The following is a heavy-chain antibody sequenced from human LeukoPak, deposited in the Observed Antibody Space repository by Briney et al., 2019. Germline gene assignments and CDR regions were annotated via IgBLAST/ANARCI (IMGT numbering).Heavy chain of an antibody. CDR1: GFTFSSYS. CDR3: ASLVVPLVATKDLN. Sequence: GGSLRLSCAASGFTFSSYSMNWVRQAPGKGLEWVSYISSSSSTIYYADSVKGRFTISRDNAKNSLYLQMNSLRAEDTAVYYCASLVVPLVATKDLNWGQGTLVTVSS. J-gene: IGHJ4*02. D-gene: IGHD5-12*01. CDR2: ISSSSSTI. V-gene: IGHV3-48*01.